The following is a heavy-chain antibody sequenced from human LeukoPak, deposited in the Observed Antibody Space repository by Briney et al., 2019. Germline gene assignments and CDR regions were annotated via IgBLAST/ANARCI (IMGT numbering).Heavy chain of an antibody. Sequence: GASVKVSCKASGYTFTGYYMHWVRQAPGQGLEWMGWINPNSGGTNYAQKLQGRVTMTTDTSTSTAYMELRSLRSDDTAVYYCARDFSSSDYYDSSGYDYWGQGTLVTVSS. D-gene: IGHD3-22*01. J-gene: IGHJ4*02. CDR2: INPNSGGT. V-gene: IGHV1-2*02. CDR3: ARDFSSSDYYDSSGYDY. CDR1: GYTFTGYY.